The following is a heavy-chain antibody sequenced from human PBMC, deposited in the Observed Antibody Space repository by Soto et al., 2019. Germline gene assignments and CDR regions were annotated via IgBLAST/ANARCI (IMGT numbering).Heavy chain of an antibody. CDR2: INADGSET. J-gene: IGHJ4*02. D-gene: IGHD2-21*01. CDR3: ARDGEGF. Sequence: EVQLVESRGGLVQPGGSLRLSCAASGFTFSSNWMHWVRRVPGRGLVWVSRINADGSETNYEDSVEGRFTISRDNPKNTLYLQMNSLRAEDTAVYYCARDGEGFWGQGTLVTVSS. V-gene: IGHV3-74*01. CDR1: GFTFSSNW.